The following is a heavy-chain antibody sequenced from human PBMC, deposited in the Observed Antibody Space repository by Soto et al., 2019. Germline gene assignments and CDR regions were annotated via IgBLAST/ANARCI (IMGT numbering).Heavy chain of an antibody. Sequence: SETLSLTCAVSGYSISTGFNWAWIRQPPGKGLEWIGSIYYSGSTYYNPSLKSRVTISVDTSKNQFSLKPSSVTAADTAVYYCARRPITIFGVVSSFDYWGQGTLVTVSS. J-gene: IGHJ4*02. CDR1: GYSISTGFN. D-gene: IGHD3-3*01. CDR2: IYYSGST. CDR3: ARRPITIFGVVSSFDY. V-gene: IGHV4-38-2*01.